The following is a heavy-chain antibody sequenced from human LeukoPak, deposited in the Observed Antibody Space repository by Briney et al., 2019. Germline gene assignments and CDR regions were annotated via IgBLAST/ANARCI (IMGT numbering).Heavy chain of an antibody. CDR3: ARDRPAGYHDY. Sequence: SETLSLTCTVSGYSITSGCYWGWIRQSPGKGRKWIGSINHSGSTYSNPSLQSRVTISVDTSNNPFSLKLNSVTAADTAVYYCARDRPAGYHDYWGQGNLVTVSS. CDR2: INHSGST. CDR1: GYSITSGCY. J-gene: IGHJ4*02. V-gene: IGHV4-38-2*02. D-gene: IGHD3-9*01.